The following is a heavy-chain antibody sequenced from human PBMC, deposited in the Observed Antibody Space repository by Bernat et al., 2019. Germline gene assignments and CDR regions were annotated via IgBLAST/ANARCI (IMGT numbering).Heavy chain of an antibody. CDR1: GDSVSSNSAA. Sequence: QVQLQQSGPGLVKPSQTLSLTCAISGDSVSSNSAAWNWIRQSPSRGLEWLGRTYYRSKWYNDHAVSVKSRITINPTTSKNPYSTQLNSLTPEDTAVYYCARHSGDYAYGLAVWGQGTTVTVSS. D-gene: IGHD4-17*01. V-gene: IGHV6-1*01. CDR2: TYYRSKWYN. CDR3: ARHSGDYAYGLAV. J-gene: IGHJ6*02.